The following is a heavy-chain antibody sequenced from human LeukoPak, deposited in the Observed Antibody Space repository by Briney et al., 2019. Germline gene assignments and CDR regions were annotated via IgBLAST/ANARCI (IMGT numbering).Heavy chain of an antibody. CDR3: ARTTTPHYYGSGSYALGY. CDR1: GFTFSTYA. V-gene: IGHV3-30-3*01. CDR2: ISYDGSNK. Sequence: GGSLRLSCAASGFTFSTYAMHWVRQDPGKGLEWVAVISYDGSNKYYADSVKGRFTISRDNSKNTLYLQMSSLSAEDTAVYYCARTTTPHYYGSGSYALGYWGQGTLVTVPS. D-gene: IGHD3-10*01. J-gene: IGHJ4*02.